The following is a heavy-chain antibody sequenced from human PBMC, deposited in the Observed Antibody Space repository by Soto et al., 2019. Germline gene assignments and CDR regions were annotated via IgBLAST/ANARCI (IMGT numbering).Heavy chain of an antibody. CDR1: GGTFSSYA. V-gene: IGHV1-69*01. CDR2: IIPIFGTA. Sequence: QVQLVQSGAEVKKPGSSVKVSCKASGGTFSSYAISWVRQAPGQGLEWMGGIIPIFGTANYAQKFQGRVTITADESTSTAYMELSILRSEDTAVYYCARARYDYGGNFHYFDYWGQGTLVTVSS. J-gene: IGHJ4*02. D-gene: IGHD4-17*01. CDR3: ARARYDYGGNFHYFDY.